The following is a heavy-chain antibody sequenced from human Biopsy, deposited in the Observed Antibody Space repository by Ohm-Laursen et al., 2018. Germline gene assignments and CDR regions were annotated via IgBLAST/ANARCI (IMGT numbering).Heavy chain of an antibody. CDR2: VYNVGNT. D-gene: IGHD3-3*01. CDR1: GGSIISYY. Sequence: SDTLSLTCSVSGGSIISYYWTWIRQPPGKGLEWIGHVYNVGNTNYNPSLKSRVTISKDTSKNQFSLQVNSVTAADTAVYYCARTPRDSFWSGSYKRGLWFDPWGQGTLVIVSS. J-gene: IGHJ5*02. V-gene: IGHV4-59*07. CDR3: ARTPRDSFWSGSYKRGLWFDP.